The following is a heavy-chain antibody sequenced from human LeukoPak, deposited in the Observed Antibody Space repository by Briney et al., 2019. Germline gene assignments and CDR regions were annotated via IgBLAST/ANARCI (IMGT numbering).Heavy chain of an antibody. D-gene: IGHD5-18*01. CDR1: GGTFSSHA. CDR3: ARAGRGFSFGYSFED. V-gene: IGHV1-69*05. Sequence: ATVKVSCKVSGGTFSSHAVNWVRQAPGQGLEWMGGIIPRFGTSHYAQKFQGRVTITTDESTTTSYMELNSLRFEDAAVYYCARAGRGFSFGYSFEDWGQGTLVTVSS. CDR2: IIPRFGTS. J-gene: IGHJ4*02.